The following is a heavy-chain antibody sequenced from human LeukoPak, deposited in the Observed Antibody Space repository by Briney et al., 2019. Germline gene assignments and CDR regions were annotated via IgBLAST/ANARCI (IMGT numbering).Heavy chain of an antibody. CDR3: ARDWPSEWQHLPDYDAVDI. CDR2: ISGSGGNT. V-gene: IGHV3-23*01. D-gene: IGHD6-13*01. CDR1: GFTFSSYA. Sequence: GGSLRLSCAASGFTFSSYAMSSVRQPPGKGLNWVSSISGSGGNTFYADSVKGRFTISRDNSKNTLYLQMNSLRAEDTAVYYCARDWPSEWQHLPDYDAVDIWGQGTMVTVSS. J-gene: IGHJ3*02.